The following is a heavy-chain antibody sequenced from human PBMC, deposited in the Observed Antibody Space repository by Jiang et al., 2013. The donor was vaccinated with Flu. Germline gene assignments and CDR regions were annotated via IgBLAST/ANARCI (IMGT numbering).Heavy chain of an antibody. D-gene: IGHD1-14*01. CDR1: GYSFTSYW. CDR3: ARVIPTGTYYFDY. Sequence: ISCKGSGYSFTSYWIGWVRQMPGKGLEWMGIIYPDDSETRYSPSFQGQVTISADKSIRTAYLQWSSLKASDTAMYYCARVIPTGTYYFDYWGQGTLVTVSS. V-gene: IGHV5-51*01. CDR2: IYPDDSET. J-gene: IGHJ4*02.